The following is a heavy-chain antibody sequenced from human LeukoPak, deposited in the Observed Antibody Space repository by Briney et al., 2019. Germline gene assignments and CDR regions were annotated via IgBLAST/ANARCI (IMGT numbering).Heavy chain of an antibody. D-gene: IGHD6-13*01. Sequence: PSETLSLTCTVSGGSISSGGYYWSWIRQHPGKGLEWIGYIYYSGSTYYNPSLKSRVTISVDTSKNQFSLKLSSVTAADTAVYYCARVRAAAGTVYWGQGTLVTVSS. J-gene: IGHJ4*02. V-gene: IGHV4-31*03. CDR3: ARVRAAAGTVY. CDR2: IYYSGST. CDR1: GGSISSGGYY.